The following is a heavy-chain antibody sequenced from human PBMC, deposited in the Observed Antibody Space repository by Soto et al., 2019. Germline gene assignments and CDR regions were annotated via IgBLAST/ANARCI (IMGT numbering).Heavy chain of an antibody. CDR1: GYPLTDFY. CDR2: INPHTGDT. J-gene: IGHJ2*01. CDR3: AREGGAAPGARREWYLDL. V-gene: IGHV1-2*02. D-gene: IGHD1-26*01. Sequence: QVQLVQSGAEVKKPGASVTVSCKTSGYPLTDFYIYCVRQAPGQGLEWMAWINPHTGDTNTALNSQGNATITRDTHIHPPFMELTRLSSDDTAVYYCAREGGAAPGARREWYLDLWGRGTLVSDSS.